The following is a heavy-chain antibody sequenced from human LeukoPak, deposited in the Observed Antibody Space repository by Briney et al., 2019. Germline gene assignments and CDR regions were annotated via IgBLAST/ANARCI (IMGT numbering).Heavy chain of an antibody. CDR3: AKDTGAATPYYYYYGMDV. V-gene: IGHV3-23*01. D-gene: IGHD2-15*01. Sequence: PGGSLRLSCAASGFTFSSYAMSWVRQAPGKGLEWVSAISGSGGSTYYADSVKGRFTISRDNAKNSLYLQMNSLRAEDTALYYCAKDTGAATPYYYYYGMDVWGQGTTVTVSS. CDR2: ISGSGGST. J-gene: IGHJ6*02. CDR1: GFTFSSYA.